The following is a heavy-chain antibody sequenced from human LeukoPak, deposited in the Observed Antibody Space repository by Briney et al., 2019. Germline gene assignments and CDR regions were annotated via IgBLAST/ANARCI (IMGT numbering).Heavy chain of an antibody. J-gene: IGHJ4*02. CDR3: ARDLVPSYYYDSSGPLDY. CDR2: INPSGGST. Sequence: ASVKVSCKASGYTFTSYYMHWVRQAPGQGLEWMGIINPSGGSTSYAQKFQGRATMTRDTSTSTVYMELSSLRSEDTAVYYCARDLVPSYYYDSSGPLDYWGQGTLVTVSS. V-gene: IGHV1-46*01. D-gene: IGHD3-22*01. CDR1: GYTFTSYY.